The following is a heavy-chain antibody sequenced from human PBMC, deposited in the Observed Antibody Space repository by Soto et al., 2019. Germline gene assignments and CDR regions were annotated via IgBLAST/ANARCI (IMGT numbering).Heavy chain of an antibody. CDR1: GFTFSSYA. Sequence: EVHLLESGGGLVQPGGSLRLSCAASGFTFSSYAMTWVRQAPGKGLEWVSGISGSGGSTYYADSVKGRFGISRDNSKNTLYLQMNSLRAEDTAVYYCAKSRDNDWYFDLWGRGTLVTVSS. J-gene: IGHJ2*01. CDR3: AKSRDNDWYFDL. D-gene: IGHD1-1*01. V-gene: IGHV3-23*01. CDR2: ISGSGGST.